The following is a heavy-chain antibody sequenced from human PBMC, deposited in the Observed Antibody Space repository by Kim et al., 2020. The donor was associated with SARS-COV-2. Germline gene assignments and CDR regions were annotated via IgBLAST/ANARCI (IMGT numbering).Heavy chain of an antibody. Sequence: GGSLRLSCSASGFTFSSYAMHWVRQAPGKGLEYVSAISSNGGSTYYADSVKGRFTISRDNSKNTLYLQMSSLRAEDTAVYYCVLGSDIVVVVAATLDYWGQGTLVTVSS. D-gene: IGHD2-15*01. CDR2: ISSNGGST. CDR3: VLGSDIVVVVAATLDY. V-gene: IGHV3-64D*09. J-gene: IGHJ4*02. CDR1: GFTFSSYA.